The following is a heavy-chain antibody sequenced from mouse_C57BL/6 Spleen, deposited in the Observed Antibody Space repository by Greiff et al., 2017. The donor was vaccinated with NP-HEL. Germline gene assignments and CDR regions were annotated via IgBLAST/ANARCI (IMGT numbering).Heavy chain of an antibody. J-gene: IGHJ2*01. CDR3: TDTRYYFDY. CDR2: IRLKSDNYAT. V-gene: IGHV6-3*01. CDR1: GFTFSNYW. Sequence: EVKLMESGGGLVQPGGSMKLSCVASGFTFSNYWMNWVRQSPEKGLEWVAQIRLKSDNYATHYAESVKGRFTISRDDSKSSVYLQMNNLRAEDTGIYYCTDTRYYFDYWGQGTTLTVSS.